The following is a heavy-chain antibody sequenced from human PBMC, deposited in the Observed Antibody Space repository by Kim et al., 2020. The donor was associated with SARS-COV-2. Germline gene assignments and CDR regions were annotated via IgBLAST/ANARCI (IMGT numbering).Heavy chain of an antibody. CDR2: IDPSDSYT. Sequence: GESLKISCKGSGYSFTSYWISWVRQMPGKGLEWMGRIDPSDSYTNYSPSFQGHVTISADKSISTAYLQWSSLKASDTAMYYCALLAYPSIVGGHDAFDIWGQGTMVTVSS. CDR3: ALLAYPSIVGGHDAFDI. D-gene: IGHD1-26*01. J-gene: IGHJ3*02. V-gene: IGHV5-10-1*01. CDR1: GYSFTSYW.